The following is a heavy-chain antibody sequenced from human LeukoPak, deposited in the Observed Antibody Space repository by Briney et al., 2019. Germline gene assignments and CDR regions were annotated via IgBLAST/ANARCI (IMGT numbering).Heavy chain of an antibody. Sequence: PGGSLRLSCAASGFTFSTYSMNWXXQAPGKGLEWVSSISSTSSYIYYADSVKGRFTISRDNAQKSLYLQMNSLRAEDTAVYYCARVGYRSGWYFDYWGQGTLVTVSS. CDR2: ISSTSSYI. CDR1: GFTFSTYS. J-gene: IGHJ4*02. D-gene: IGHD6-19*01. CDR3: ARVGYRSGWYFDY. V-gene: IGHV3-21*01.